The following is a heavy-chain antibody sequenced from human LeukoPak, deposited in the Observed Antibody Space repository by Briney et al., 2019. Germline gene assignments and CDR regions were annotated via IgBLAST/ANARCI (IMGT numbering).Heavy chain of an antibody. Sequence: GGSLRLTCAASGFTFSNYWMHWVRQAPGKGLVWVSRIYTDGSSTNYADSVKGRFTISRDNAKNTLYLQMNSLRGEDTAVYYCARGASNRFDYWGQGTLVTVSS. CDR2: IYTDGSST. V-gene: IGHV3-74*01. J-gene: IGHJ4*02. CDR1: GFTFSNYW. CDR3: ARGASNRFDY. D-gene: IGHD1-14*01.